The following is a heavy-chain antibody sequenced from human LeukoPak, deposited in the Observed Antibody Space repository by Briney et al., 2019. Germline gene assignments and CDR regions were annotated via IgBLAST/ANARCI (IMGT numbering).Heavy chain of an antibody. CDR3: ARGITGTTDYYYYYMDV. Sequence: VASVKVSCKASGGTFSSYAISWVRQAPGQGLEWMGWMNPNSGNTGYAQKFQGRVTMTRNTSISTAYMELSSLRSEDTAVYYCARGITGTTDYYYYYMDVWGKGTTVTVSS. CDR2: MNPNSGNT. CDR1: GGTFSSYA. J-gene: IGHJ6*03. D-gene: IGHD1-20*01. V-gene: IGHV1-8*02.